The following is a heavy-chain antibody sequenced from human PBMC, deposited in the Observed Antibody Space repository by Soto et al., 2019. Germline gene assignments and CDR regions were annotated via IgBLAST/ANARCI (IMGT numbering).Heavy chain of an antibody. Sequence: PGGSLRLSCAASGFTFSSYGMHWVRQAPGKGLEWVAVISYDGSNKYYADSVKGRFTISRDNSKNTLYLQMNSLRAEDTVVYYCAKDRCILTGYYTLYYYYYYGMDVWGQGTTVTVSS. CDR1: GFTFSSYG. V-gene: IGHV3-30*18. CDR3: AKDRCILTGYYTLYYYYYYGMDV. CDR2: ISYDGSNK. D-gene: IGHD3-9*01. J-gene: IGHJ6*02.